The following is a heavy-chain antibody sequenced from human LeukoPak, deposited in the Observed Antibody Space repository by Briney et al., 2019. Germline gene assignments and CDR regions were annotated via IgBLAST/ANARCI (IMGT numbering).Heavy chain of an antibody. J-gene: IGHJ4*02. CDR1: GFTVSSNY. Sequence: GGSLRLSCAASGFTVSSNYMSWVRQAPGKGLEWVSAISGSGGSTYYADSVKGRFTISRDNSKNTLYLQMNSLRAEDTAVYYCAKGVGSSWSYYFDYWGQGTLVTVSS. CDR3: AKGVGSSWSYYFDY. V-gene: IGHV3-23*01. D-gene: IGHD6-13*01. CDR2: ISGSGGST.